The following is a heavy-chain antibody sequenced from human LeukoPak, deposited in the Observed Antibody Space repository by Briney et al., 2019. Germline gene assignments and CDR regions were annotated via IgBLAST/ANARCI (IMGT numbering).Heavy chain of an antibody. CDR3: ARAPSSWYLYYFDY. J-gene: IGHJ4*02. Sequence: ASVKVSCKASGGTFSSYAISWVRQAPGQGLEWMGGIIPIFGTANYAQKFQGRVTITADTSTSTAYMELRSLRSDDTAVYYCARAPSSWYLYYFDYWGQGTLVTVSS. CDR2: IIPIFGTA. CDR1: GGTFSSYA. D-gene: IGHD6-13*01. V-gene: IGHV1-69*06.